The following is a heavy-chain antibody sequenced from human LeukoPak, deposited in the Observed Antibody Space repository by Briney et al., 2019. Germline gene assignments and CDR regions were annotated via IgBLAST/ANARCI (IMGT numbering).Heavy chain of an antibody. J-gene: IGHJ4*02. Sequence: GGSLRLSCAASGFTFSSYGMSWVRQAPGKGLEWVSAISGSGGSTYYADSVKGRFTISRDNSKNTLYLQMNSLRAEDTAVYYCAKGVAVAGTRPFDYWGQGTLVTVPS. V-gene: IGHV3-23*01. CDR3: AKGVAVAGTRPFDY. CDR2: ISGSGGST. D-gene: IGHD6-19*01. CDR1: GFTFSSYG.